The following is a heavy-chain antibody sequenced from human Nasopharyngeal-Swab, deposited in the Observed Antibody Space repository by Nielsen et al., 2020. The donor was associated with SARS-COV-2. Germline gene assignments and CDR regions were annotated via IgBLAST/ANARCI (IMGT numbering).Heavy chain of an antibody. D-gene: IGHD3-9*01. CDR1: GYSFTSYW. CDR2: IYPGDSDT. Sequence: GGSLRLSCMSSGYSFTSYWIVWVRQLPGKGLEWMGIIYPGDSDTRYSPSFQGQVTISADKSISTAYLQWSSLKASDTAMYYCARQSSPWGDTYYDILTGYYSYYFDYWGQGTLVTVSS. CDR3: ARQSSPWGDTYYDILTGYYSYYFDY. V-gene: IGHV5-51*01. J-gene: IGHJ4*02.